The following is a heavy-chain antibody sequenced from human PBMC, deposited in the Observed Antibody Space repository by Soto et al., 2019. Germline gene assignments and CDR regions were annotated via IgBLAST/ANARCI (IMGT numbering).Heavy chain of an antibody. CDR3: ARDQAGYCSGGSCYFYYYYMDV. CDR1: GFTVSSNY. V-gene: IGHV3-66*01. D-gene: IGHD2-15*01. J-gene: IGHJ6*03. Sequence: EVQLVESGGGLVQPGGSLRLSCAASGFTVSSNYMSWVRQAPGKGLEWVSVIYSGGSTYYADSVKGRFTISRDNSKNTLYLQMHSLRAEYTAVYYCARDQAGYCSGGSCYFYYYYMDVWGKGTTVTVSS. CDR2: IYSGGST.